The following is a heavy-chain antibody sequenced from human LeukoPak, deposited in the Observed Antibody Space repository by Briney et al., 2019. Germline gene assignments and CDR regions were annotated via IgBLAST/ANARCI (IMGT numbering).Heavy chain of an antibody. V-gene: IGHV3-53*01. Sequence: GGSLRLSCAASGFTVSSNYMSWVRQAPGKGLEWVSVIYSGGSTYYADSVKGRFTISRDNSKNTLYLQMNSLRAEDTAVYYCATPITIFGGNWFDPWGQGTLVTVSS. J-gene: IGHJ5*02. D-gene: IGHD3-3*01. CDR2: IYSGGST. CDR3: ATPITIFGGNWFDP. CDR1: GFTVSSNY.